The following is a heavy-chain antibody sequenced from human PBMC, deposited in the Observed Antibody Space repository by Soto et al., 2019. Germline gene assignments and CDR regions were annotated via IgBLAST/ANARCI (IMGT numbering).Heavy chain of an antibody. CDR2: IRFDGTDE. D-gene: IGHD1-1*01. Sequence: PGGSLRLSCAASKAIFNGDGMHGVRQTPGKGLEWVAVIRFDGTDEHYADSVKGRFTISRDNAKNSLYLQMNSLRAEDTAVYYCARDKVQLERRENDYWGQGTLVTVSS. J-gene: IGHJ4*02. CDR1: KAIFNGDG. V-gene: IGHV3-33*01. CDR3: ARDKVQLERRENDY.